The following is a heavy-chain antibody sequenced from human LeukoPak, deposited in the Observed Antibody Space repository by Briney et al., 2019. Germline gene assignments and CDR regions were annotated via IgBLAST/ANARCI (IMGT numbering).Heavy chain of an antibody. V-gene: IGHV1-2*02. CDR1: GYTFTGYY. J-gene: IGHJ4*02. D-gene: IGHD6-13*01. CDR2: INPNSGGT. CDR3: ARSVGSSWYIPFDY. Sequence: ASVKVSCKASGYTFTGYYMHWVRQAPGQGLEWMGWINPNSGGTNYAQKFQGRVTMTRDTSISTAYMELSRLRSDDTAVYYCARSVGSSWYIPFDYWGQGTLVTVSS.